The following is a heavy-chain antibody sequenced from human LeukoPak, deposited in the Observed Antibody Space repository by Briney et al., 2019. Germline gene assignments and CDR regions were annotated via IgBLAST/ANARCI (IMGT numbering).Heavy chain of an antibody. CDR3: ARHYSSSWTFDY. CDR1: GGSISSSSYY. CDR2: IYYSGST. Sequence: SETLSLTCTVSGGSISSSSYYWGWIRQPPGKGLEWIGSIYYSGSTYYNPSLKSRVTISVDTSKNQFSLKLSSVTAADTAVCYCARHYSSSWTFDYWGQGTLVTVSS. D-gene: IGHD6-13*01. J-gene: IGHJ4*02. V-gene: IGHV4-39*01.